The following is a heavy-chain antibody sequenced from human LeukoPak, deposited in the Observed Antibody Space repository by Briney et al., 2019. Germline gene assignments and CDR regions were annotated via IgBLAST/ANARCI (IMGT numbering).Heavy chain of an antibody. CDR2: INPNSGGT. J-gene: IGHJ3*02. CDR3: ARDRVWGSYRDAFDI. D-gene: IGHD3-16*01. V-gene: IGHV1-2*02. Sequence: ASVKVSCKASGYTFTSYDINWVRQATGQGLEWMGWINPNSGGTNYAQKFQGRVTMTRDTSISTAYMELSSLRSDDTAVYYCARDRVWGSYRDAFDIWGQGTMVTVSS. CDR1: GYTFTSYD.